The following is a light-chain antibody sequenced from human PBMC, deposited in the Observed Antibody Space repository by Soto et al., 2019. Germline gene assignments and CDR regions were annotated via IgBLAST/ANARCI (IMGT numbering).Light chain of an antibody. CDR2: GAS. CDR3: QQYSSSPPEFT. V-gene: IGKV3-20*01. CDR1: QSVSSSY. Sequence: EIVLTQSPGTLSLSPGERATLSCRASQSVSSSYLAWYQQRPGQAPRLLIFGASYRATGIPDRFSGSGSGTDFSLTISRLEPEDFEVYNCQQYSSSPPEFTFGPGTRVDSK. J-gene: IGKJ3*01.